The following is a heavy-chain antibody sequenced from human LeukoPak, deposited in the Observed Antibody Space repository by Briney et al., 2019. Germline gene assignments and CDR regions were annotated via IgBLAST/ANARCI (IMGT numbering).Heavy chain of an antibody. CDR1: GYSFTSYY. D-gene: IGHD2-21*02. J-gene: IGHJ6*03. CDR3: ARVAVTSNYYTYVDV. Sequence: AAVKVSCKASGYSFTSYYIHWVRQAPGQGLEFMEIINPSGGNTNYAQKFQGRVTMTRVTSASRVYMELRSLGFEDTVVYYCARVAVTSNYYTYVDVWGKGTTVTVSS. V-gene: IGHV1-46*01. CDR2: INPSGGNT.